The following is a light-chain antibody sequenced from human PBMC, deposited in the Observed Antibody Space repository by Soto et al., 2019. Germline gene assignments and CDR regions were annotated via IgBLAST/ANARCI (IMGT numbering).Light chain of an antibody. CDR1: SANIGAAYN. CDR3: KSYDSSLSGYV. J-gene: IGLJ1*01. V-gene: IGLV1-40*01. CDR2: GNN. Sequence: QSVLTQPPSVSGAPGQRVTISCTGSSANIGAAYNVDWYQQLPGTAPKLLIYGNNNRPSGVPARFSGSRSGTSASLAIAGLQAQDEGDYYCKSYDSSLSGYVFGTGTKVTV.